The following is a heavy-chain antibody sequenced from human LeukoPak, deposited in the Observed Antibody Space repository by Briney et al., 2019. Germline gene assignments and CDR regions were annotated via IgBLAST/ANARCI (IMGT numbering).Heavy chain of an antibody. Sequence: SVKVSCKASGGTFSSYAISWVRQAPGQGLEWMGRTIPIFGTANYAQKFQGRVTITTDESTSTAYMELSSLRSEDTAVYYCARRAPYYYDSSGHDAFDIWGQGTMVTVSS. V-gene: IGHV1-69*05. D-gene: IGHD3-22*01. CDR1: GGTFSSYA. J-gene: IGHJ3*02. CDR3: ARRAPYYYDSSGHDAFDI. CDR2: TIPIFGTA.